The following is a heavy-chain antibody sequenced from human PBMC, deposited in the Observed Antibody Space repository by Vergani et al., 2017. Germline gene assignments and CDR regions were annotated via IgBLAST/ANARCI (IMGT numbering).Heavy chain of an antibody. D-gene: IGHD5-24*01. Sequence: QVQLQESGPGLVTPSETLSLTCTVPGGSISSSSYYWGWIRQPPGKGLEWSGSMYYSGSTYYNPSLKSRGTISVKTSENQISLKLSSVTAADTAVYYCARDARDGYNYFDYWGQGTLVTVSS. CDR1: GGSISSSSYY. CDR3: ARDARDGYNYFDY. V-gene: IGHV4-39*07. CDR2: MYYSGST. J-gene: IGHJ4*02.